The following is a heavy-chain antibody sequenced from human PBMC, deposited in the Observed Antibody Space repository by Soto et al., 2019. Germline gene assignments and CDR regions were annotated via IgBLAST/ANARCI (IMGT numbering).Heavy chain of an antibody. J-gene: IGHJ5*02. CDR1: GFTLSYSF. Sequence: EVQLVESGGGLVQPGGSLRLSCAASGFTLSYSFMSWVRQAPGKGLEWVSLIYSDGTTYYADSVKGRFTISRDNSKNTLYLQMNSLRAEDTAVYYCARGHVSSGYSDSWGQGTLVTVSS. CDR2: IYSDGTT. D-gene: IGHD3-22*01. V-gene: IGHV3-66*01. CDR3: ARGHVSSGYSDS.